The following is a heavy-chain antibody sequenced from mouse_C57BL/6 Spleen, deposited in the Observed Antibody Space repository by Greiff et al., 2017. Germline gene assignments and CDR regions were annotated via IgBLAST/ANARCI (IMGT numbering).Heavy chain of an antibody. CDR2: IWGDGST. V-gene: IGHV2-3*01. Sequence: QVQLQQSGPGLVAPSPSLSITCTVSGFSLTSYGVSWVRQPPGKGLEWLGVIWGDGSTNSHSALISRLSISKDNSKSQVFLKLNSLQTDDTDTYDWAKCYDAYYYAMDYWGQGTSVTVSS. D-gene: IGHD2-12*01. CDR3: AKCYDAYYYAMDY. J-gene: IGHJ4*01. CDR1: GFSLTSYG.